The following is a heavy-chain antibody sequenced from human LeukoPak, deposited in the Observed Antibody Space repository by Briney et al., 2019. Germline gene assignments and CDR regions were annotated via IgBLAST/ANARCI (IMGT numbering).Heavy chain of an antibody. J-gene: IGHJ4*02. Sequence: PSETLSLTCTVSGGSISSSRYFWGWIRQPPGRGLEWIGTISYSWSAYYNPSLKSRVTISLDTSKNQFSLKLSSVTAADTAVYYCARDSTSMYYFDFWGQGSLVTVSS. CDR2: ISYSWSA. CDR1: GGSISSSRYF. V-gene: IGHV4-39*07. CDR3: ARDSTSMYYFDF. D-gene: IGHD6-13*01.